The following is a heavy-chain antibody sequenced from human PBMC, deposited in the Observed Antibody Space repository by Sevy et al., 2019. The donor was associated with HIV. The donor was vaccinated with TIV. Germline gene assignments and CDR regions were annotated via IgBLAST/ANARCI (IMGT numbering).Heavy chain of an antibody. V-gene: IGHV3-66*01. D-gene: IGHD3-22*01. CDR3: ARDRYYDASGEYYYYYGMDV. CDR1: GLSVSDNY. CDR2: IYSDGRT. Sequence: GGSLRLSCAASGLSVSDNYMNWVRQAPGKGLELVSVIYSDGRTYYADSVKGRFTISRDNSKNTLYLHMNNLRPEDTAVYYCARDRYYDASGEYYYYYGMDVWGQGTTVTVS. J-gene: IGHJ6*02.